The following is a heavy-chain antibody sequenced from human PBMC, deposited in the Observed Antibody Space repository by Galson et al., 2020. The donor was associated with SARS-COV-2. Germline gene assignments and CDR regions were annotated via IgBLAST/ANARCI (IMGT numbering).Heavy chain of an antibody. Sequence: TGGFLRLSCAASGFTFSGSAMHWVRQASGKGLEWVGHIGSLGNSYATAYGASVKGRFTISRDDSRKTAFLQMNSLKAEDTAVYYCSGQECGSTSCSEPYWGQGTLVTVSS. CDR3: SGQECGSTSCSEPY. D-gene: IGHD2-2*01. V-gene: IGHV3-73*01. J-gene: IGHJ4*02. CDR1: GFTFSGSA. CDR2: IGSLGNSYAT.